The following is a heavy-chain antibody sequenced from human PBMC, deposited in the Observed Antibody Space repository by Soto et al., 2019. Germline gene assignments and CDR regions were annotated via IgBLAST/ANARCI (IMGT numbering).Heavy chain of an antibody. Sequence: QGHLVQSEAEVKKPGASVKVSCKASGYTFTRYGISWVRQAPGQGLEWMGWISGYNGDTNYAQKFHDRVSMTIDTSTGTAYMELRSPTSDDTAIYYCAKNGQPPYYYYGLDVWGQGTKVTVSS. CDR2: ISGYNGDT. V-gene: IGHV1-18*01. CDR1: GYTFTRYG. J-gene: IGHJ6*02. D-gene: IGHD2-8*01. CDR3: AKNGQPPYYYYGLDV.